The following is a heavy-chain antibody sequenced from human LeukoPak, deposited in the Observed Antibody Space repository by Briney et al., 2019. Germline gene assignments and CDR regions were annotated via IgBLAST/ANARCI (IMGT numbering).Heavy chain of an antibody. Sequence: SVKVSCKASGGTFSSYAISWVRQAPGQGLEWMGGIIPIFGTANYAQKFQGRVTITSDESTSKAYMELSSLRSEDTAVYYCARVFYDILAGYYNWFYPWGEGTLVTVSS. CDR2: IIPIFGTA. J-gene: IGHJ5*02. CDR3: ARVFYDILAGYYNWFYP. D-gene: IGHD3-9*01. V-gene: IGHV1-69*01. CDR1: GGTFSSYA.